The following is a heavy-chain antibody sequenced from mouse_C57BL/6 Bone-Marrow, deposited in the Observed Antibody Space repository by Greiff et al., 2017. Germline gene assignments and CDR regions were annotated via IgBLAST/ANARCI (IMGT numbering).Heavy chain of an antibody. Sequence: EVQLQQSGAELVRPGASVKLSCTASGFNIKDDYMHWVKQRPEQGLEWIGWIDPENGDTEYASKFQGKATITADTSSNTAYLQLSSLTSEDTAVHYCTERYFDVWGTGTTVTVSS. CDR3: TERYFDV. J-gene: IGHJ1*03. CDR1: GFNIKDDY. CDR2: IDPENGDT. V-gene: IGHV14-4*01.